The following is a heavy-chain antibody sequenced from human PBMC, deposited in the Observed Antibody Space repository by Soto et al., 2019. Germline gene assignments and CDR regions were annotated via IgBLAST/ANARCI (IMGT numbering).Heavy chain of an antibody. J-gene: IGHJ6*02. CDR3: AREDCSGGSCYYYYYYGMGV. CDR1: GFTFSSYV. Sequence: GGSLQLSGLASGFTFSSYVMPWFRQARGKGLDWVAVIWYDGSNKYYADSVKGRSTISRDNSKNTLYLQMNSLRAEDTAVYYCAREDCSGGSCYYYYYYGMGVWGQGTTVTVSS. CDR2: IWYDGSNK. D-gene: IGHD2-15*01. V-gene: IGHV3-33*01.